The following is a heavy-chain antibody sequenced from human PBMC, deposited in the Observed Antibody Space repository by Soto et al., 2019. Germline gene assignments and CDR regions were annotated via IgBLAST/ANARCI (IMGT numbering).Heavy chain of an antibody. J-gene: IGHJ4*02. CDR2: VRTKPNTYAT. CDR3: TRLLEVVVVPDALEGLLDY. CDR1: GFTFSGSA. V-gene: IGHV3-73*02. Sequence: EVHLVESGGGLVQPGGSLRLSCAASGFTFSGSAIHWVRQTSGKGLEWVGRVRTKPNTYATAYAASVKGRFTISRDDSQNTAFLQMDSLKTEDTAVYYCTRLLEVVVVPDALEGLLDYWGRGTLVTVSS. D-gene: IGHD2-2*01.